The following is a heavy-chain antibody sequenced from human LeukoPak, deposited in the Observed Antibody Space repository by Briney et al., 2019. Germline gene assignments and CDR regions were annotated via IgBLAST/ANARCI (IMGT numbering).Heavy chain of an antibody. CDR2: ISGSGSTI. CDR1: GFTFNTYS. CDR3: VRDAYYDYVWGSFRPLSFDY. V-gene: IGHV3-48*04. J-gene: IGHJ4*02. D-gene: IGHD3-16*02. Sequence: GGSLRLSCAASGFTFNTYSMNWVRQAPGKGLEWLSYISGSGSTIYYADSVKGRFTISRDNAKKSLYLQMNSLRAEDTAFYYCVRDAYYDYVWGSFRPLSFDYWGQGTLVTVSS.